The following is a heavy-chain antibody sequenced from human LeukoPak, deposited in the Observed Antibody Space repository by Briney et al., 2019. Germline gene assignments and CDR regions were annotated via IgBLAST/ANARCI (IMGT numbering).Heavy chain of an antibody. CDR1: GFTVSSSY. CDR3: ARDLEAANTYYFDY. D-gene: IGHD6-13*01. V-gene: IGHV3-66*01. J-gene: IGHJ4*02. Sequence: GRSLRLSCAASGFTVSSSYMSWVRQGPGKGLEWVSIISSAGTTYYADSVKGRFTISRDNSKNTVYLQVNSLRDEDTAVYYCARDLEAANTYYFDYWGQGTMVTVSS. CDR2: ISSAGTT.